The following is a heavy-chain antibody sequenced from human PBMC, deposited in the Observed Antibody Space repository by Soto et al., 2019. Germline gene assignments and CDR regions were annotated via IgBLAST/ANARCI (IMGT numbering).Heavy chain of an antibody. CDR3: ARDYGKNWFDP. Sequence: GGSLRLSCAASGFTFSSYGMHWVRRAPGKGLEWVAVIWYDGSNKYYADSVKGRFTISRDNSKNTLYLQMNSLRAEDTAVYYCARDYGKNWFDPWGQGTLVTVSS. J-gene: IGHJ5*02. CDR2: IWYDGSNK. D-gene: IGHD4-17*01. CDR1: GFTFSSYG. V-gene: IGHV3-33*01.